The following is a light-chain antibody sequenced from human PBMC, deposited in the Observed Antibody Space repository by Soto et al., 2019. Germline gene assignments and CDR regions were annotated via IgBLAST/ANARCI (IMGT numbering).Light chain of an antibody. Sequence: QSALTQPASVSGSPGQSITISCTGTSSDVGSYNLVSWYQQHPGKAPKLMIYEVSKRPSGVSNRFSGSKSGNTASLTNSGAQGEGEADYYFCSYAGCSTVVFGGGTKLTVL. CDR3: CSYAGCSTVV. V-gene: IGLV2-23*02. CDR1: SSDVGSYNL. CDR2: EVS. J-gene: IGLJ2*01.